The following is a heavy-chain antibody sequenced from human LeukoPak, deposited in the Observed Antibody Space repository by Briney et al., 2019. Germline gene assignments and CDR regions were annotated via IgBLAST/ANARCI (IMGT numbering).Heavy chain of an antibody. J-gene: IGHJ4*02. CDR2: IKPDGSAE. CDR3: ARAKNSSWHN. D-gene: IGHD6-13*01. Sequence: GGSLRLSCATSGFTFSSNWMSWVRHVPGRGLDWVANIKPDGSAEYYAASVKGRFTVSRDNAENSLHLQMNSLRVEDTAVYYCARAKNSSWHNWGQGTLVTVSS. CDR1: GFTFSSNW. V-gene: IGHV3-7*01.